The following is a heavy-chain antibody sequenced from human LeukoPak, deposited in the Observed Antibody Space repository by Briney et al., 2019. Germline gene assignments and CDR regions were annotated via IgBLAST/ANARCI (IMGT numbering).Heavy chain of an antibody. D-gene: IGHD3-22*01. V-gene: IGHV7-4-1*02. CDR2: INTNTGNP. J-gene: IGHJ1*01. CDR1: GYTFTSYA. Sequence: ASVKVSCKASGYTFTSYAMNWVRQAPGQGLEWMGWINTNTGNPTYAQGFTGRFVFSLDTSVSTAYQQISSLKAEDTAVYYCARSAQYYYDSSGYYYGRCYFQHWGQGTLVTVSS. CDR3: ARSAQYYYDSSGYYYGRCYFQH.